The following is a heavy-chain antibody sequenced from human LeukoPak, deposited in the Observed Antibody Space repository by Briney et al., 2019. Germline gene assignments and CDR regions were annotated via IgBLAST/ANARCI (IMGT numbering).Heavy chain of an antibody. CDR2: VSTTGRTI. D-gene: IGHD3-10*01. CDR1: GFSFRDYY. CDR3: ARDRAYGSGRPAPQPRDY. V-gene: IGHV3-11*04. Sequence: GGSLRLFCAASGFSFRDYYMSWIRQAPGKGLERVSYVSTTGRTIYYSDSVKGRFTLSRDNLKNTLSLQMNSLRAEDTAVYYCARDRAYGSGRPAPQPRDYWGQGTLVTVSS. J-gene: IGHJ4*02.